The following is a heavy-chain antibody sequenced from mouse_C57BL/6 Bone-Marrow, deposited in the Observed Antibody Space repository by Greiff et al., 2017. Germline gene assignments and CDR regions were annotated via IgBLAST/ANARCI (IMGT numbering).Heavy chain of an antibody. D-gene: IGHD1-1*01. Sequence: EVQLQQSGPELVKPGASVKISCKASGYTFTDYYMNWVKQSHGKSLEWIGDINPNNGGTSYNQKFKGKATLTVDKSSSTAYMELRSLTSEDSAVYYCARTTVVRFDYWGQGTTLTVSS. V-gene: IGHV1-26*01. CDR2: INPNNGGT. CDR1: GYTFTDYY. CDR3: ARTTVVRFDY. J-gene: IGHJ2*01.